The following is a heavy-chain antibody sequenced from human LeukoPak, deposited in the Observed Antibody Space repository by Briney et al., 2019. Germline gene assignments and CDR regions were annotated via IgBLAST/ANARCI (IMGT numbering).Heavy chain of an antibody. Sequence: SVKVSCKASGGTFSSYAISWVRQAPGQGLEWMGRIIPIFGIANYAQKFQGGVTITADKSTSTAYMELSSLRSEDTAVYYCARADIVVVPAAKGGGVYYYGMDVWGQGTTVTVSS. CDR2: IIPIFGIA. D-gene: IGHD2-2*01. V-gene: IGHV1-69*04. CDR3: ARADIVVVPAAKGGGVYYYGMDV. J-gene: IGHJ6*02. CDR1: GGTFSSYA.